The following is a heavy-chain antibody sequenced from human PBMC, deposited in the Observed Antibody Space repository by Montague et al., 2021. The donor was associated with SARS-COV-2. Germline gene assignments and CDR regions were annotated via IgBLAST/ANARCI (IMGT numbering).Heavy chain of an antibody. CDR2: IKQSGST. CDR3: ARGHLSVSMIVVVFTSASYYFDY. J-gene: IGHJ4*02. V-gene: IGHV4-34*01. D-gene: IGHD3-22*01. CDR1: GESLSGYH. Sequence: SETLSLTCGVSGESLSGYHWSWIRRPPGKGLEWIGDIKQSGSTNYNPSLKSRVTISVDTSRNQFSLKLTSVTAADTAVYFCARGHLSVSMIVVVFTSASYYFDYWGQGALVTVSS.